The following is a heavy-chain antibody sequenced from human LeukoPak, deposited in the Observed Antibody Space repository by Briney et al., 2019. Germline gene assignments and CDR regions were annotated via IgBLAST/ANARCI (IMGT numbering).Heavy chain of an antibody. D-gene: IGHD3-10*01. CDR1: GYTFTSYD. J-gene: IGHJ4*02. CDR3: ARGRRGMVRGARPLYYFDY. V-gene: IGHV1-8*01. Sequence: ASMKVSCKAPGYTFTSYDINWVRQATGQGLEWMGWMNPNSGNTGYAQKFQGRVTMTRNTSISTAYMELSSLRSEDTAVYYCARGRRGMVRGARPLYYFDYWGQGTLVTVSS. CDR2: MNPNSGNT.